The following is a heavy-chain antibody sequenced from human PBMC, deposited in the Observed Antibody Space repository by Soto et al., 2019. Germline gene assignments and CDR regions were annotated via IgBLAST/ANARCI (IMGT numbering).Heavy chain of an antibody. Sequence: EVQLVESGGGLTQPGGSVRLSCAASGFTVSRSYMYWVRQAPGKGLEWVPVIYTGGSTYYADSVKGRFTISRDNSKNMLYRQMNSLRAEDSAVYYCTRDLAGDGYNGLGYGGQGTLFTFSS. J-gene: IGHJ4*02. CDR1: GFTVSRSY. CDR3: TRDLAGDGYNGLGY. D-gene: IGHD5-12*01. V-gene: IGHV3-53*01. CDR2: IYTGGST.